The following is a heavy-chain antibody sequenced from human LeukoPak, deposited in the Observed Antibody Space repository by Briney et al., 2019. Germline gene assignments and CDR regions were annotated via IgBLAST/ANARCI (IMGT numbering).Heavy chain of an antibody. J-gene: IGHJ4*02. D-gene: IGHD3-10*01. CDR1: GFTFSNYG. V-gene: IGHV3-23*01. Sequence: PGGSLRLSCAASGFTFSNYGISWVRQAPGKGLEWVSGITVSGGNTYYAESVKGRFTISRDNAKNSLYLQMNSLRAEDTALYYCAKDIGRSVRGVLYWGQGTLVTVSS. CDR3: AKDIGRSVRGVLY. CDR2: ITVSGGNT.